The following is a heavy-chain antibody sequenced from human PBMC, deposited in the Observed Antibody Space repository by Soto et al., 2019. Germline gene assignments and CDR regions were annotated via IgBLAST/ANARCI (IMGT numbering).Heavy chain of an antibody. CDR3: ARGFHSSGWPGYNWFDP. CDR1: GGSISSYY. J-gene: IGHJ5*02. Sequence: PWETLSLTCTVSGGSISSYYWSWIRQPPGKGLEWIGYIYYSGSTNYNPSLKSRVTISVDTSKNQFSLKLSSVTAVDTAVYYCARGFHSSGWPGYNWFDPWGQGTLVTVSS. CDR2: IYYSGST. V-gene: IGHV4-59*01. D-gene: IGHD6-19*01.